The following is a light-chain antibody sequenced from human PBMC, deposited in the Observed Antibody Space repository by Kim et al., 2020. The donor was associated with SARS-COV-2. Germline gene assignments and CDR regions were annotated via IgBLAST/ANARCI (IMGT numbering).Light chain of an antibody. CDR3: QHYDAYPLT. Sequence: DIQMTQSPSTLSTSVGDRVTITCRASQSIRIYLAWYQQKPGKAPKLLIYSASRLETGVPSRFSGSGSGTEFTLTISSLQPDDSAIYYCQHYDAYPLTFCGGTKVDIK. CDR1: QSIRIY. V-gene: IGKV1-5*03. CDR2: SAS. J-gene: IGKJ4*01.